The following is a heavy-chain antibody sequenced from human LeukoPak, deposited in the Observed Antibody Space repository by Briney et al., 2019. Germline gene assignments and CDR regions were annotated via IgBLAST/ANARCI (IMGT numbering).Heavy chain of an antibody. J-gene: IGHJ6*03. CDR1: GASFSGYY. V-gene: IGHV4-34*01. CDR3: ARGFGSAAGFGRSYYMDV. D-gene: IGHD6-13*01. Sequence: SETLSLTCAVYGASFSGYYWSWIRQPPGKGLEWIGEINHSRSTNYNPSLKSRVTISVDTSKNQFSLKLSSVTAADTAVYYCARGFGSAAGFGRSYYMDVWGKGTTVTVSS. CDR2: INHSRST.